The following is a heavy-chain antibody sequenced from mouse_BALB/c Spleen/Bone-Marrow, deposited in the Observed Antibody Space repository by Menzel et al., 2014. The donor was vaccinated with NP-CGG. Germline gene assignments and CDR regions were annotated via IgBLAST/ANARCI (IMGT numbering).Heavy chain of an antibody. CDR2: IDPYNGYA. J-gene: IGHJ2*01. CDR3: SRWDYGNSVDY. Sequence: EVQLQQSGPELVKPGASVKVSCKASGYSFTDYNMYWVKQSHGKSLEWIGYIDPYNGYASYNQKFKGKATLTVDKSSSTAFIHLNSLPSEVSAVYYFSRWDYGNSVDYWGQGTPLTVSS. V-gene: IGHV1S135*01. D-gene: IGHD2-1*01. CDR1: GYSFTDYN.